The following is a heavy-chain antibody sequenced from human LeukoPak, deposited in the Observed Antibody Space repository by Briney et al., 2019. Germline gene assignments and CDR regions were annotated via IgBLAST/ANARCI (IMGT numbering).Heavy chain of an antibody. V-gene: IGHV4-59*11. D-gene: IGHD3-16*01. CDR3: ARGGVWYFDL. Sequence: SETLSLTCTVSGGSISFHYWSWIRQPPGKGLEWIGYIHLSGSTSYDPSLRSRVTISGDTSKNQFSLRLNSVTAADTAVYYCARGGVWYFDLWGRGTLVTVSS. CDR1: GGSISFHY. CDR2: IHLSGST. J-gene: IGHJ2*01.